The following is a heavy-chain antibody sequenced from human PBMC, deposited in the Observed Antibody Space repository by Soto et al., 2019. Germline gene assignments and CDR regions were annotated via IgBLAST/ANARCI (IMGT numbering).Heavy chain of an antibody. CDR2: INAGNGNT. V-gene: IGHV1-3*01. Sequence: QVQLVQSGAEVKKPGASVKVSCKASGYTFTSYAMHWVRQAPGQRLEWIGWINAGNGNTKYSQKFQGRVTITRDTSASTAYMALSSLRSEDTAVYDCARGPGGPDGPGDYWGQGTLVTVSS. J-gene: IGHJ4*02. CDR3: ARGPGGPDGPGDY. CDR1: GYTFTSYA. D-gene: IGHD2-15*01.